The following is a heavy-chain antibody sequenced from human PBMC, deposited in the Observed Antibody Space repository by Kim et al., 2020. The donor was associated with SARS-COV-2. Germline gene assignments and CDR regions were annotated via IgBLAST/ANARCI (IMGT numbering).Heavy chain of an antibody. CDR3: ARDLVTAVFTYGMDV. CDR1: GFTFSGYS. Sequence: GGSLRLSFAASGFTFSGYSINWVRQAPGKGLEWVSSIASSSSYTYYAGSVKGRSTIARDDAKNSLYLQMNSLRAEDTAVYYCARDLVTAVFTYGMDVWGQGTTVTVSS. J-gene: IGHJ6*02. CDR2: IASSSSYT. D-gene: IGHD2-15*01. V-gene: IGHV3-21*04.